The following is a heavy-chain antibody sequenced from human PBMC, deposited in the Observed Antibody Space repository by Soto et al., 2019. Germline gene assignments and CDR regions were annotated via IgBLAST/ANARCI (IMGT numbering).Heavy chain of an antibody. J-gene: IGHJ3*02. D-gene: IGHD1-26*01. CDR3: ARVGIIGSYFRGAFDI. Sequence: QVQLQQSGPGLVKPSQTLSLTCAISGDSVSSNSVAWNWIRQSPSRGLEWLGRTYYRSKWYYVYAASVESRITINPDTSTNQFTLQLNSVTPEDTAVYYCARVGIIGSYFRGAFDIWGQGTMVTVSS. CDR2: TYYRSKWYY. V-gene: IGHV6-1*01. CDR1: GDSVSSNSVA.